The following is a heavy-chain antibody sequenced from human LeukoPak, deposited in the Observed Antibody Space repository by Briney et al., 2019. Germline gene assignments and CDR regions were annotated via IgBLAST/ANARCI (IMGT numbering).Heavy chain of an antibody. CDR1: GFTFSNYA. D-gene: IGHD3-22*01. J-gene: IGHJ3*02. CDR2: ISGSGGGT. V-gene: IGHV3-23*01. CDR3: AKDQYYYDSTQSFDI. Sequence: GGPLRLSCAASGFTFSNYAMSWVRQAPGKGLEWVSTISGSGGGTYYADSVKGRFTISRDNSKNTLYLQMNSLRAEDTAVYYCAKDQYYYDSTQSFDIWGQGTMVTVSS.